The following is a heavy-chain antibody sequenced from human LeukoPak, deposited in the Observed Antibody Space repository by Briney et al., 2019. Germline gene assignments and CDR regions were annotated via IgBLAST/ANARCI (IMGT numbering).Heavy chain of an antibody. CDR2: ISRSSNYI. J-gene: IGHJ4*02. V-gene: IGHV3-21*01. CDR1: GFTFNSDS. CDR3: ARGHYYDSSGYYSECLDY. D-gene: IGHD3-22*01. Sequence: TGGSLRLSCAASGFTFNSDSMNWVRQAPGTGLEWVSSISRSSNYIYHADSVKGRFTITRDNAKNSLYLQMNSLRVEDTAVYYCARGHYYDSSGYYSECLDYWGQGTLVTVSS.